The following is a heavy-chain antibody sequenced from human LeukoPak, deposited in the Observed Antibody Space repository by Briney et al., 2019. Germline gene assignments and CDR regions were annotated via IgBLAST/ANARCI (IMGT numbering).Heavy chain of an antibody. V-gene: IGHV4-39*01. D-gene: IGHD4-17*01. Sequence: SETLSLTCIVSGGSIRSSSYYWGWIRQPPGKGLEWIGTIYYSGSTYYNPSLKSRVTISVDTSKNQFSLKLSSVTAADTAVYYCARLNYGGNSAIDNWGQGTLVTVSS. CDR1: GGSIRSSSYY. J-gene: IGHJ4*02. CDR2: IYYSGST. CDR3: ARLNYGGNSAIDN.